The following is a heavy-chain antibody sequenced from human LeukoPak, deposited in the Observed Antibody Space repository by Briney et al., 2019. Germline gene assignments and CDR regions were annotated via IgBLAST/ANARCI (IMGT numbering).Heavy chain of an antibody. CDR1: GFTFSSYW. V-gene: IGHV3-74*01. CDR2: INSDESRT. D-gene: IGHD6-19*01. J-gene: IGHJ4*02. CDR3: AKDQIGWAPGYVSGPLDQ. Sequence: GGSLRLSCAASGFTFSSYWMHWVRQAPGKGLVWVSRINSDESRTSYADSVKGRFTISRDNAKNTLYLQMNSLRDEDTAVYYCAKDQIGWAPGYVSGPLDQWGQGTLVTVSS.